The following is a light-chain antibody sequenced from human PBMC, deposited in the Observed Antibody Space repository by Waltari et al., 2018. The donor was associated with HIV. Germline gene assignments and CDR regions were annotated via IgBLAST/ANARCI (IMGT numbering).Light chain of an antibody. CDR3: QVWDSSSGVV. CDR1: NIGSTS. Sequence: SYVLTQSPSVPVAPGKTARITCGGNNIGSTSVHWYQQKPGQAPVLVIYYDSDRPSGIPEQFSGSNSGNTATLTISRVEAGDEADYYCQVWDSSSGVVFGGGTRLTVL. CDR2: YDS. J-gene: IGLJ2*01. V-gene: IGLV3-21*04.